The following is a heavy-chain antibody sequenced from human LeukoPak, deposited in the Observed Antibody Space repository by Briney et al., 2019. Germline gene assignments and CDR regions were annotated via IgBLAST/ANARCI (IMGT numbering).Heavy chain of an antibody. D-gene: IGHD2-15*01. CDR1: GGPISSSSYY. V-gene: IGHV4-39*07. J-gene: IGHJ4*02. CDR2: IYYSGST. Sequence: TSETLSLTCTVSGGPISSSSYYWGWIRQPPGKGLEWIGSIYYSGSTYYNPSLKSRVTISVDTSKNQFSLKLSSVTAADTAVYYCARDRGPSQLGYCSGGSCGTDYWGQGTLVTVSS. CDR3: ARDRGPSQLGYCSGGSCGTDY.